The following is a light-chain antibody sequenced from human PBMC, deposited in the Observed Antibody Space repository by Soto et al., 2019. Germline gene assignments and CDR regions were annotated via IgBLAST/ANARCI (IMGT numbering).Light chain of an antibody. CDR2: GAS. J-gene: IGKJ5*01. V-gene: IGKV3-20*01. CDR1: ERLSSVY. CDR3: QQYGGSPRIT. Sequence: EIVLTQSPGTLSFSPGQSYTLCSKASERLSSVYLAWYQQRPGQPPRLLIYGASNRATGIPDRFSGSGSGTDFTLIINRLEPEDVAIYYCQQYGGSPRITFGQGTRLENK.